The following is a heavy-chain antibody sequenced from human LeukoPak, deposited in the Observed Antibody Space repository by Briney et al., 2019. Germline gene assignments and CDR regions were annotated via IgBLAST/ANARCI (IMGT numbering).Heavy chain of an antibody. CDR1: GGSVTSGSYY. Sequence: SETLSLTCTVSGGSVTSGSYYWSWIRQPPGKGLEWIGFISYSGSTNYNPSLKSRVTISVDTSKNQFSLRLSPVTAADTAGYYCAMGYCTRTSCYSALTWGQGTLVTVSS. CDR3: AMGYCTRTSCYSALT. V-gene: IGHV4-61*01. D-gene: IGHD2-2*01. CDR2: ISYSGST. J-gene: IGHJ5*02.